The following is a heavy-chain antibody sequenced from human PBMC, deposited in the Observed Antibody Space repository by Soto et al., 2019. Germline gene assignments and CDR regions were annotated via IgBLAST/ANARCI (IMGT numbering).Heavy chain of an antibody. CDR3: AKDRRGWAGTTAGGYGMDV. V-gene: IGHV3-9*01. Sequence: EVQLVESGGGLVQPGRSLRLSCAASGFTFDDYAMHWVRQAPGKGLEWVSGISWNSGSIGYADSVKGRFTISRDNAKNSLYLQMNSLRAEDTALYYCAKDRRGWAGTTAGGYGMDVWGQGTTVTVSS. CDR2: ISWNSGSI. D-gene: IGHD1-7*01. J-gene: IGHJ6*02. CDR1: GFTFDDYA.